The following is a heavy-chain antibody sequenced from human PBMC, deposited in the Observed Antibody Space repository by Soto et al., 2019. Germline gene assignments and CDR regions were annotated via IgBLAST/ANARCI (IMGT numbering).Heavy chain of an antibody. J-gene: IGHJ6*03. Sequence: SETLSLTCAISGDSVSSNSAAWNWIRQSPSRGLEWLGRTYYRSKWYNDYAVSVKSRITINPDTSKNQFSLQLNSVTPEDTAVYYCARDRPWTPYSSSWYYHYYYYMDVWGKGTTVTVSS. V-gene: IGHV6-1*01. CDR2: TYYRSKWYN. CDR1: GDSVSSNSAA. D-gene: IGHD6-13*01. CDR3: ARDRPWTPYSSSWYYHYYYYMDV.